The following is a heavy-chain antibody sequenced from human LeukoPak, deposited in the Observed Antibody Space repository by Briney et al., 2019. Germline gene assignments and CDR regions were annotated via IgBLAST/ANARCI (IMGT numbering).Heavy chain of an antibody. D-gene: IGHD3-22*01. Sequence: PGGSLRLSRAPAGFPLASYGMQGASGPPAKGRTGAAVIWYDGSNKYYGDSVKGRFTIARDNSKSTLDLQMNGLRAEDTAVYYCAAEYYYDSSGYYDQHWGQGTLVAVSS. CDR1: GFPLASYG. V-gene: IGHV3-30*02. CDR3: AAEYYYDSSGYYDQH. J-gene: IGHJ1*01. CDR2: IWYDGSNK.